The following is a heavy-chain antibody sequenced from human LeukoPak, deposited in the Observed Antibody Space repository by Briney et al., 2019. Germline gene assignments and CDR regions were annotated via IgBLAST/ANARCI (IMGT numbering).Heavy chain of an antibody. D-gene: IGHD5-12*01. V-gene: IGHV4-59*08. CDR2: IHYSGIT. CDR3: AKHLVATTPFFDY. J-gene: IGHJ4*02. CDR1: GDSISRYY. Sequence: SETLSLTCTVSGDSISRYYWSWIRQPPGKGLEWIAFIHYSGITNYNPSLKGRVTISMDTSRNQFSLRLSSVTAADTAIYYCAKHLVATTPFFDYWGQGTLVTVSS.